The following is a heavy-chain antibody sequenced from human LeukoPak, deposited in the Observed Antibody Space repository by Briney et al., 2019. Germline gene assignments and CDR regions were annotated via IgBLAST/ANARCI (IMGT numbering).Heavy chain of an antibody. V-gene: IGHV1-18*01. CDR2: ISAYNGNT. D-gene: IGHD4-17*01. Sequence: ASMKVSCKASGYTFTSYGISWVRQAPGQGLEWMGWISAYNGNTNYVQKLQGRLAMTTDTSTSTAYMELRSLRSDDTAVYYCARDDYGDSKGRFDPWGQGTLVTVSS. CDR1: GYTFTSYG. J-gene: IGHJ5*02. CDR3: ARDDYGDSKGRFDP.